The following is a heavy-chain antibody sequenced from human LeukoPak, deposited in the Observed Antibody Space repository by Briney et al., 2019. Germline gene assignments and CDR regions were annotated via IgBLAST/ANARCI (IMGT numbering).Heavy chain of an antibody. Sequence: GGSLRLSCAASGFTFSSYAMSWVRQAPGKGLEWVSAISGSGGSTYYADSVKGRFTISRDNSKNTLYLQMNSLRAEDTAVYYCVKDRHYSSSWKWWVYWGQGTLVTVSS. V-gene: IGHV3-23*01. J-gene: IGHJ4*02. CDR3: VKDRHYSSSWKWWVY. D-gene: IGHD6-13*01. CDR2: ISGSGGST. CDR1: GFTFSSYA.